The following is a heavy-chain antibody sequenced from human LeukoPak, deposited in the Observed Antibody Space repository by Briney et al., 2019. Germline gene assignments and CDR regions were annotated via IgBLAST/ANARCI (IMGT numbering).Heavy chain of an antibody. J-gene: IGHJ4*02. Sequence: PSETLSLTCTVSGGSISSRSYYWSWLRQPPGKGLEWIATIYHSGSTYYNASLKSRVTISVDTSKSHFSLKLSSVTAADTAMYYCARYTGVNGYYFDYWGQGTLVTVSS. D-gene: IGHD2-8*01. CDR1: GGSISSRSYY. CDR3: ARYTGVNGYYFDY. CDR2: IYHSGST. V-gene: IGHV4-39*02.